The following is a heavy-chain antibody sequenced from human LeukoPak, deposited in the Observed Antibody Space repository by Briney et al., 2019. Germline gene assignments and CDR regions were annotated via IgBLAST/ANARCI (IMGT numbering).Heavy chain of an antibody. D-gene: IGHD6-6*01. Sequence: GGSLRLSCAASGFTFSSYGMHWVRQAPGKGLEWVAVISYDGSNKYYADSVKGRFTISRDNSKNTLYLQMNSLRAEDTAVYYCAGQLYSTSRRSYYYGMDVWGQGTTVTVSS. V-gene: IGHV3-30*03. J-gene: IGHJ6*02. CDR1: GFTFSSYG. CDR2: ISYDGSNK. CDR3: AGQLYSTSRRSYYYGMDV.